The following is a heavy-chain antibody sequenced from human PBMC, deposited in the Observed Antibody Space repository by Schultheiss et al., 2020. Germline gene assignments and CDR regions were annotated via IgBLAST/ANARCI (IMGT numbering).Heavy chain of an antibody. V-gene: IGHV4-59*01. J-gene: IGHJ6*02. CDR1: GGSISSYY. CDR2: IYYSGST. D-gene: IGHD4-23*01. CDR3: ARATAVVTPIYYYYGMDV. Sequence: SETLSLTCTVSGGSISSYYWSWIRQLPGKGLEWIGYIYYSGSTNYNPSLKSRVTISVDTSKNQFSLKLSSVTAADTAVYYCARATAVVTPIYYYYGMDVWGQGTTVTVSS.